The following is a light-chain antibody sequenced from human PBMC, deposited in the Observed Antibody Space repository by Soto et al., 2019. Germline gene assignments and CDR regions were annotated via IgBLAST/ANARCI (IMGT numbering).Light chain of an antibody. CDR1: QSISNF. CDR3: QQYYNSVLT. CDR2: AAS. J-gene: IGKJ4*01. V-gene: IGKV1-39*01. Sequence: DIQITQSPSALSGCLGHRVAITFRSSQSISNFLNWVQHKPGNAPKVLISAASTLQSGVPPRFSGSESGTDFTLAISSLQTEDSASYYCQQYYNSVLTFGGGTKVDIK.